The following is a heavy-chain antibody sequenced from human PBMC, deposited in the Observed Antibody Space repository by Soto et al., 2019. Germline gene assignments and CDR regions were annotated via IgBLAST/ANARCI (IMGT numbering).Heavy chain of an antibody. CDR1: GFTFSSYG. J-gene: IGHJ4*02. CDR2: IWYDGSNK. D-gene: IGHD3-10*01. Sequence: GGSLRLSCAASGFTFSSYGMHWVRQAPGKGLEWVAVIWYDGSNKYYADSVKGRFTISRDNSKNTLYLQMNSLRAEDTAVYYCARELTMVRGVTFDYWGQGTLVTVSS. CDR3: ARELTMVRGVTFDY. V-gene: IGHV3-33*01.